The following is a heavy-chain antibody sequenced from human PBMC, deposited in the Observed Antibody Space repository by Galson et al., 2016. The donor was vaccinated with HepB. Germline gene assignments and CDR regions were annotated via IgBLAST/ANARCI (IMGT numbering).Heavy chain of an antibody. CDR2: INVVRGDT. D-gene: IGHD3-22*01. V-gene: IGHV1-3*01. CDR3: ARGPTPYYYDSSGPFDY. Sequence: SVKVSCKASGYTFTSYSMHWVRQAPGQRLEWMGWINVVRGDTKYSQDFQGGVTITRDTSANTAYMELSSLRSEDTAVYYCARGPTPYYYDSSGPFDYWGQGTLVTVSS. J-gene: IGHJ4*02. CDR1: GYTFTSYS.